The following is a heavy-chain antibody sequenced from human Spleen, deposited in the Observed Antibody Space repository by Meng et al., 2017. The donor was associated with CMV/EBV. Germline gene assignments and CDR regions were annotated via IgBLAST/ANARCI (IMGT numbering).Heavy chain of an antibody. D-gene: IGHD1-26*01. CDR2: INPSGGST. CDR3: ARHGIGDAFDI. V-gene: IGHV1-46*01. CDR1: GYTFTSYY. J-gene: IGHJ3*02. Sequence: ASVKVSCKASGYTFTSYYMHWVRQAPGQGLEWMGIINPSGGSTSYAQKFQGRVTMTRDTSTSTAYMELSSLTSDDTAVYYCARHGIGDAFDIWGQGTMVTVSS.